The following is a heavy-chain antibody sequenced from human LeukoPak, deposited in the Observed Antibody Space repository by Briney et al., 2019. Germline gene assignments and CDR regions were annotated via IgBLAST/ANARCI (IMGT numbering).Heavy chain of an antibody. D-gene: IGHD1-26*01. CDR1: GVSISSSSYY. J-gene: IGHJ4*02. CDR3: ASRVVGATNDFDY. V-gene: IGHV4-39*01. CDR2: IYYSGST. Sequence: PSETLSLTCTVSGVSISSSSYYWGWLRQPPGKGLEWIGSIYYSGSTYYNPSLKSRVTISVDTSKNQFSLKLSSVTAADTAVYYCASRVVGATNDFDYWGQGTLVTVSS.